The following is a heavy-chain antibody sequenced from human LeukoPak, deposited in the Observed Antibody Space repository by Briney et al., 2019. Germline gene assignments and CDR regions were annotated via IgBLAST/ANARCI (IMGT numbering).Heavy chain of an antibody. CDR2: ISAYNGNT. J-gene: IGHJ4*02. CDR3: AREAYYDFWSGYYGY. CDR1: GYTFTSYG. V-gene: IGHV1-18*01. D-gene: IGHD3-3*01. Sequence: ASVKVSCKASGYTFTSYGISWVRQAPGQGLEWMGWISAYNGNTNYAQKLQGRVTMTTDTSTSTAYMELRSLRSDDTAVYYCAREAYYDFWSGYYGYWGQGTLVTVSS.